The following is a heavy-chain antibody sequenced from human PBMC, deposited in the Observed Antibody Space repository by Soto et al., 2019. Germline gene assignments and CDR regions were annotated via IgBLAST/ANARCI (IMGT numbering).Heavy chain of an antibody. CDR2: INSDGSST. J-gene: IGHJ6*02. D-gene: IGHD3-10*01. Sequence: GGSLRLSCAASGFTFSSYWMHWVRQAPGKGLVWVSRINSDGSSTSYADSVKSRFTISRDNAKNTLYLQMNSLRAEDTAVYYCARDTARAMVRIYYGMDVWGQGTTVTVSS. CDR1: GFTFSSYW. V-gene: IGHV3-74*01. CDR3: ARDTARAMVRIYYGMDV.